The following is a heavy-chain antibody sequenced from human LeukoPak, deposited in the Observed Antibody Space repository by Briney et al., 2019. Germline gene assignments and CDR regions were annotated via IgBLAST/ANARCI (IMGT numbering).Heavy chain of an antibody. J-gene: IGHJ4*02. CDR1: GGCISSYY. CDR2: IFYSGRT. Sequence: PSGSLALTCTVSGGCISSYYWNWIRQPPGKGLEWIGYIFYSGRTNYNPSLKSRVTISVDTSKNWFSLRLTSMTAADTAVYYCARGQKYIYGYTVTELGSRYFDYWGQGTLVTVSS. D-gene: IGHD5-18*01. CDR3: ARGQKYIYGYTVTELGSRYFDY. V-gene: IGHV4-59*01.